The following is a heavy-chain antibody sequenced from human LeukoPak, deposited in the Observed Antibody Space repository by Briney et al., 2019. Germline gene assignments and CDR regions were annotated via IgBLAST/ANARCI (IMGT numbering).Heavy chain of an antibody. V-gene: IGHV3-66*04. CDR3: ARLRYYAMDV. Sequence: GGSLRLSCAASGFTVSSSYMSWVRQAPEKGLEWVSAIYAAGNTFHADPVKGRFTISRDNSKNTLYLQMDSLRAEDTAVYYCARLRYYAMDVWGQGTTVTASS. J-gene: IGHJ6*02. CDR2: IYAAGNT. CDR1: GFTVSSSY.